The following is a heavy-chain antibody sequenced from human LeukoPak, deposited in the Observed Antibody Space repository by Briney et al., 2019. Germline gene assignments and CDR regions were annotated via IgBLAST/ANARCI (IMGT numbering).Heavy chain of an antibody. CDR3: ARESGYDGLLLTSGYYFDY. V-gene: IGHV1-2*02. Sequence: ASGKVSYTPSESTFTRYDMHWVRQAPGHGVGWRGGFNPNSGGTNYAQKLHDRVTMTTDTSITTTSMQLSRLRSCDPAGRVCARESGYDGLLLTSGYYFDYWGQGTLVTVSS. CDR2: FNPNSGGT. CDR1: ESTFTRYD. D-gene: IGHD5-12*01. J-gene: IGHJ4*02.